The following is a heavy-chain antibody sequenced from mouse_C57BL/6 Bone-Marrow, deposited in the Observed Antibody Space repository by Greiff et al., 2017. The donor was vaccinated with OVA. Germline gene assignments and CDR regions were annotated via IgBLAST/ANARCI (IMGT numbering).Heavy chain of an antibody. CDR3: ARGDGNSYDYAMDY. CDR1: GYTFTSYG. V-gene: IGHV1-81*01. Sequence: VKLVESGAELARPGASVKLSCKASGYTFTSYGISWVKQRTGQGLEWIGEIYPRSGNTYYNEKFKGKATLTADKSSSTAYMELRSLTSEDSAVYFCARGDGNSYDYAMDYWGQGTSVTVSS. J-gene: IGHJ4*01. CDR2: IYPRSGNT. D-gene: IGHD2-1*01.